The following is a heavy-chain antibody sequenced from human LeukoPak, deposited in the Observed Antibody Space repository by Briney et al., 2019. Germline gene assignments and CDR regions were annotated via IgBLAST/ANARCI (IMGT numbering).Heavy chain of an antibody. CDR3: ARPLLTDSSGWYCNWFDP. V-gene: IGHV3-21*01. CDR2: ISSSSSYI. CDR1: GFTFSSYA. D-gene: IGHD6-19*01. J-gene: IGHJ5*02. Sequence: GGSLRLSCAASGFTFSSYAMSWVRQAPGKGLEWVSSISSSSSYIYYADSVKSRFTISRDNAKNSLYLQMNSLRAEDTAVYYCARPLLTDSSGWYCNWFDPWGQGTLVTVSS.